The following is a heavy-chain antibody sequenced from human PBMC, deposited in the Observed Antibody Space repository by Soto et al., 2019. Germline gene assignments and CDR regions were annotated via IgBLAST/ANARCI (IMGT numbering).Heavy chain of an antibody. J-gene: IGHJ3*01. CDR3: ARGAATQLLVVMYDALEL. Sequence: QVQLVQSGAEVKKPGSSVKVSCKASGSTLDTFINFGITWVRRAPGQGLEWMGGIIPVFGTAHYAQKFQGRLTNSADESTRTAYMELSSLRSKETAVYYCARGAATQLLVVMYDALELWGQGTMVTVSS. CDR2: IIPVFGTA. CDR1: GSTLDTFINFG. D-gene: IGHD3-22*01. V-gene: IGHV1-69*12.